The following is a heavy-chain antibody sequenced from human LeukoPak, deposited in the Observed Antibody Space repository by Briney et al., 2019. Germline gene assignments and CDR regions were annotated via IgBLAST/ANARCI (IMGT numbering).Heavy chain of an antibody. CDR1: GGSISSYY. D-gene: IGHD5-18*01. V-gene: IGHV4-59*01. CDR3: AKFRLPSTVATAMIHSYFFDY. CDR2: IYYSGST. J-gene: IGHJ4*02. Sequence: PSETLSLTCTVSGGSISSYYWSWIRQPPGKGLEWIGYIYYSGSTNYNPSLKSRVTISVDTSKNQFSLKLSSVTAADTAVYYCAKFRLPSTVATAMIHSYFFDYWGQGTLVTVSS.